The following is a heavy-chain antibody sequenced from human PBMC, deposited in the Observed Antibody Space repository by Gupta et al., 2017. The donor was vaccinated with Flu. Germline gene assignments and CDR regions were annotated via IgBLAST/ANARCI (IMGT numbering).Heavy chain of an antibody. J-gene: IGHJ4*02. V-gene: IGHV3-74*01. CDR3: ARVAQGRYDFDY. CDR1: GFTFSSYW. Sequence: EEQLGESGGGLVQPGGSLRLYCAAPGFTFSSYWLQGVRQVPGTGLVGVSRINTDGSTTSYADSVKGRFTISRDDAKNTLYLQMNSPRAEDTAVYYCARVAQGRYDFDYWGQGTLVTVSS. CDR2: INTDGSTT. D-gene: IGHD3-16*01.